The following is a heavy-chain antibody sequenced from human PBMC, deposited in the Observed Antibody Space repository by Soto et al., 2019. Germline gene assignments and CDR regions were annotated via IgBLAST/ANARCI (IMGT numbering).Heavy chain of an antibody. CDR2: IYWDGNE. D-gene: IGHD6-19*01. Sequence: QITLKESGPTLVKPTQTLTLTCTFTGFSLSSSHVAVGWIRQPPGKALECLAFIYWDGNEHYSPSLRSRLTLTKDTSKNQLFLTMADMDPEDTATYFCAHGSGWLFDYWGQGTRVTVSS. CDR3: AHGSGWLFDY. J-gene: IGHJ4*02. CDR1: GFSLSSSHVA. V-gene: IGHV2-5*02.